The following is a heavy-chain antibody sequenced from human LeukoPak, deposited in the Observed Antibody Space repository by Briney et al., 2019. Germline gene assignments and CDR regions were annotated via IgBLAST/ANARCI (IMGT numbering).Heavy chain of an antibody. D-gene: IGHD3-10*01. CDR2: IKQDGSEK. J-gene: IGHJ4*02. Sequence: GGSLRLSCAASGFTFSSYWMSWVRQAPGKGLEWVANIKQDGSEKYYVDSVKGRFTISRDNAKNSLYLQMNSLRAEDTAVYYCARATGHMVRGVIINYFDYWGQGTLVTVSS. CDR3: ARATGHMVRGVIINYFDY. V-gene: IGHV3-7*03. CDR1: GFTFSSYW.